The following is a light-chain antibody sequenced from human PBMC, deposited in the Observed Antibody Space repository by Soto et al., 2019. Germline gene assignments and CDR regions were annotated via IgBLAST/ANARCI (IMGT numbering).Light chain of an antibody. CDR3: QQSYTTPRT. J-gene: IGKJ1*01. V-gene: IGKV1-39*01. CDR2: AAS. CDR1: QTIIGY. Sequence: DLQITQSPSSPSASIGDSDTITCRASQTIIGYLNWYQQKPGKAPRLLINAASNLQSGVPSRFRGSGSETDFTLTITSLQPEDFATYYCQQSYTTPRTFGQGTKVDIK.